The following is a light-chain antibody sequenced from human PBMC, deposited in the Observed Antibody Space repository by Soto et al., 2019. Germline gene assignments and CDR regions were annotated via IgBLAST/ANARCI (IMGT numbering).Light chain of an antibody. CDR2: GAT. Sequence: EIVLTQSPGTLSLSPGDRATLSCRASQSVSFSYLAWYQQKAGQAPRLLIYGATSRATGIPDRFSGSESGTDFTLTISRLEPEDFAVYYCQQYGGSPLTFGGGTKVEIK. CDR3: QQYGGSPLT. J-gene: IGKJ4*01. V-gene: IGKV3-20*01. CDR1: QSVSFSY.